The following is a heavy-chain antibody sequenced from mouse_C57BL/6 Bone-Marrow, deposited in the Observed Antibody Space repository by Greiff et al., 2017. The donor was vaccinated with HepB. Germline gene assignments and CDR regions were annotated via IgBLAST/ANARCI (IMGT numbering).Heavy chain of an antibody. CDR3: ARRGTRYFDV. J-gene: IGHJ1*03. V-gene: IGHV1-82*01. CDR2: IYPGDGDT. CDR1: GYAFSSSW. Sequence: LVEPGASVKISCKASGYAFSSSWMNWVKQRPGKGLEWIGRIYPGDGDTNYNGKFKGKATLTADKSSSTAYMQLSSLTSEDSAVYFCARRGTRYFDVWGTGTTVTVSS. D-gene: IGHD3-3*01.